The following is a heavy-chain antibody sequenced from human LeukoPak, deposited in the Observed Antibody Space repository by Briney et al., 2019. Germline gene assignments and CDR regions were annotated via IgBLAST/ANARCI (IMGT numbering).Heavy chain of an antibody. CDR3: ARGSSSSSPSGYFQH. D-gene: IGHD6-13*01. CDR1: GGTFSSYA. CDR2: ISTYNGNT. J-gene: IGHJ1*01. Sequence: ASVKVSCKASGGTFSSYAISWVRQAPGQGLEWMGWISTYNGNTNYARKLQGRVTMTTDTSTSTAYMELRSLRSDDTAVYYCARGSSSSSPSGYFQHWGQGTLVTVSS. V-gene: IGHV1-18*01.